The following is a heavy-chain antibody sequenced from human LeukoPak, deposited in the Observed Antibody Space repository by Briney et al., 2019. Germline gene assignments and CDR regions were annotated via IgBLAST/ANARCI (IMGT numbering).Heavy chain of an antibody. D-gene: IGHD3-10*01. J-gene: IGHJ6*02. CDR3: ARISVLWYFYAMDV. CDR2: IYSGGST. V-gene: IGHV3-66*01. CDR1: GFTVSSNY. Sequence: GGSLRLSCAASGFTVSSNYMRWVRQAPGKGLEWVSVIYSGGSTNYADSVMGRFTISRDNSKNTLYLQMNSLRAEDTAVYYCARISVLWYFYAMDVWGQGTTVTVSS.